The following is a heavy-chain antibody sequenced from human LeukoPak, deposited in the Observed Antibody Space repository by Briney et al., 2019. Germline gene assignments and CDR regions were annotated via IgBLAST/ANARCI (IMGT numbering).Heavy chain of an antibody. J-gene: IGHJ4*02. CDR3: ARHGGSYDFDF. V-gene: IGHV4-59*08. CDR2: IYYSGTP. Sequence: PSETLSLTCTLSGGSTSTYYWSWTRQPPGKGLEWIGYIYYSGTPNYNPTLKSRVTMSVDTSKNQFSLKLSSVTAADTAVYYCARHGGSYDFDFWGQGTLVTVSS. CDR1: GGSTSTYY. D-gene: IGHD1-26*01.